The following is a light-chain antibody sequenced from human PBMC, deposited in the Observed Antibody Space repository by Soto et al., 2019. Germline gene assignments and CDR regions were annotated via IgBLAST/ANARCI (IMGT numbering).Light chain of an antibody. CDR1: SSNIGAGYD. J-gene: IGLJ1*01. Sequence: QAVLTQPPSVSGAPGQRVTVSCTGSSSNIGAGYDVNWYQQLPGTAPKLLISLTNHRPSGVPDRFSGSKSGTSASLAITGLQAEDEADYYCQSYDLSLRGYVLGTGTKVTVL. V-gene: IGLV1-40*01. CDR3: QSYDLSLRGYV. CDR2: LTN.